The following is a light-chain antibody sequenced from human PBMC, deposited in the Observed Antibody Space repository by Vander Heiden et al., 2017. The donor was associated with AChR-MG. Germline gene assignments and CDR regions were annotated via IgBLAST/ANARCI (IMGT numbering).Light chain of an antibody. CDR2: EVT. CDR1: SSDVGRYNL. CDR3: CSYAGSSTWV. Sequence: QSALTQPASVSGSPGQSITISCTGTSSDVGRYNLVSWYQQHPGKAPKLMIYEVTKRPSGVSNRFSGSKSGNTASLTISGLQADDEADYYCCSYAGSSTWVFGGGTKLTVL. J-gene: IGLJ3*02. V-gene: IGLV2-23*02.